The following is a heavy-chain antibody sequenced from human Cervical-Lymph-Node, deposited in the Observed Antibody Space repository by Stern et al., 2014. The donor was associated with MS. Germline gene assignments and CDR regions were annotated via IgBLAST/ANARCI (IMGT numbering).Heavy chain of an antibody. CDR3: ATITPVDY. V-gene: IGHV3-33*01. J-gene: IGHJ4*02. D-gene: IGHD1-14*01. Sequence: MQLVESGGDVVQPGKSLRLSCAASGLTFSNYGMHWVRQAPGKGLEWVALIWRDGSEKYYADSVKGRFTVSRDNSKNTVYLEMNSLRAEDTALYYCATITPVDYWGQGTLVIVSS. CDR2: IWRDGSEK. CDR1: GLTFSNYG.